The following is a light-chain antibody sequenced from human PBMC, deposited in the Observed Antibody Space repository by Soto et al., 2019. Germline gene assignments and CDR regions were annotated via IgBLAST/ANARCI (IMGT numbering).Light chain of an antibody. CDR2: DAS. CDR3: QQRSNWPPT. V-gene: IGKV3-11*01. CDR1: QSVSSY. Sequence: EIVFTQSPATLSLSPGERATLSCSASQSVSSYLAWYQQKPGQAPRLLIYDASNRATGIPARFSGSGSGTDFTLTISSLEPEDFAVYYCQQRSNWPPTFGQGTKVDIK. J-gene: IGKJ1*01.